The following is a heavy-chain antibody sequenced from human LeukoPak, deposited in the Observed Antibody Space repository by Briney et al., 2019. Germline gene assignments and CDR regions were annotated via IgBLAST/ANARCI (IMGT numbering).Heavy chain of an antibody. CDR3: ARVVSMVRGTYSYYMDV. CDR1: GFTFSDYY. Sequence: GGSLRLSCAASGFTFSDYYMGWIRQAPGKGLEWVSYITDNGRKIYYADSLKGRFTISRDNAKYSLYLQINRLRAEDTAVYYCARVVSMVRGTYSYYMDVWGKGTTVTVSS. J-gene: IGHJ6*03. V-gene: IGHV3-11*04. CDR2: ITDNGRKI. D-gene: IGHD3-10*01.